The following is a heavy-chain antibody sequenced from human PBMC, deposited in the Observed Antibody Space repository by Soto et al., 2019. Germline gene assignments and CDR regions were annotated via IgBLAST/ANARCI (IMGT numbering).Heavy chain of an antibody. Sequence: QVQLQESGSGLVKPSQSLSLTCTVSGVSLNTADTWWSWIRQSPGKGLEFIGYYHSGGSTYYDASFRILAIISANTSNSQFSLKLSSVTVADTAVYFCVRSRQMESGNDYGLDVWGQGTTVTVSS. V-gene: IGHV4-30-4*01. D-gene: IGHD1-1*01. CDR3: VRSRQMESGNDYGLDV. CDR2: YHSGGST. CDR1: GVSLNTADTW. J-gene: IGHJ6*02.